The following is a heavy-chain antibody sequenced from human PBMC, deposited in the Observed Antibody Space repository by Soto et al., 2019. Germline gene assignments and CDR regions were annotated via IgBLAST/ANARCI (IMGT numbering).Heavy chain of an antibody. D-gene: IGHD1-26*01. Sequence: PGGALRVSCAASGFSFPNYSMTWVRQAPGKGLEWVSSISDVGAATYSADSVKGRFTISRDDSRNTLYLQMDNLRAEDTAVYFCVNGSRPIRNVSGSIYGRYLGQGTPFTDSS. J-gene: IGHJ1*01. CDR2: ISDVGAAT. V-gene: IGHV3-23*01. CDR1: GFSFPNYS. CDR3: VNGSRPIRNVSGSIYGRY.